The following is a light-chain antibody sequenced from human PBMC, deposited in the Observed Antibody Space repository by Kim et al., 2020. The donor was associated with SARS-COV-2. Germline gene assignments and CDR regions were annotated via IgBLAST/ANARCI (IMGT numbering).Light chain of an antibody. CDR2: DVT. CDR1: TTDVGGYNY. Sequence: PGQSVTISCTGTTTDVGGYNYVSWYRHHPGQATKLIIYDVTMRPSGVPDRFSGSKSGNTASLTISGLQAEDDGDYYCCSYTGFIYVFGTGTKVTVL. V-gene: IGLV2-11*01. J-gene: IGLJ1*01. CDR3: CSYTGFIYV.